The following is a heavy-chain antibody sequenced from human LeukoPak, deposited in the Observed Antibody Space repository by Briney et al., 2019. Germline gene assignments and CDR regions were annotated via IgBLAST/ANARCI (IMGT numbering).Heavy chain of an antibody. J-gene: IGHJ4*02. Sequence: GGSLRLSCAASGFTFSSYGMHWVRQAPGKGLEWVAVISYDGSNKYYADSVKGRFTISRDNSKNTLYLQMNSLRAEDTAVYYCARVWDGAYYFDYWGQGILVTVSS. CDR3: ARVWDGAYYFDY. D-gene: IGHD4/OR15-4a*01. CDR2: ISYDGSNK. CDR1: GFTFSSYG. V-gene: IGHV3-30*03.